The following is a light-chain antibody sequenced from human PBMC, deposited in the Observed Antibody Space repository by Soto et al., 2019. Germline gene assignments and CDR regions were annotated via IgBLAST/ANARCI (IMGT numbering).Light chain of an antibody. Sequence: DIQMTQSPSSVSASVGDRVTSTCRASQGVRDWVAWYQQKPGKSPKLLFSTTSTLEDGVPSRFSGSGSGTDFTLTISSLQPEDFATYYCQQLNSYPITFGQGTRLEIK. CDR1: QGVRDW. V-gene: IGKV1-12*01. J-gene: IGKJ5*01. CDR2: TTS. CDR3: QQLNSYPIT.